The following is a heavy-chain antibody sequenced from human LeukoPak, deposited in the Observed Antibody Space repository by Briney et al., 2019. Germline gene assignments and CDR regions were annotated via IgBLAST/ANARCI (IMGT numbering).Heavy chain of an antibody. Sequence: GASVKVSCKASGYTFTNYAMNWVRQAPGQGLEVMGWIHPSTGNPTYAQGFTGRFVFSLDTSVSTTYLQITSLKAEDTAVYFCARAFQSLGGLSLPDYWGQGTLVTVSS. CDR1: GYTFTNYA. CDR2: IHPSTGNP. CDR3: ARAFQSLGGLSLPDY. J-gene: IGHJ4*02. D-gene: IGHD3-16*02. V-gene: IGHV7-4-1*02.